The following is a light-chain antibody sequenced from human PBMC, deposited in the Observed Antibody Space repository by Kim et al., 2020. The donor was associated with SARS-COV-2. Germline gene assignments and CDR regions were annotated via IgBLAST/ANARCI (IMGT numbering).Light chain of an antibody. V-gene: IGLV1-44*01. CDR3: AAWDDSLNGVV. CDR2: GNN. J-gene: IGLJ2*01. Sequence: QSVLTQPPSASGTPGQRVTISCSGSSSYIGSNTVNWYQQLPGAAPKVLIYGNNQRPSGVPDRFSGSKSGTSASLAISGLQSEDEADYYCAAWDDSLNGVVFGGGTQLTVL. CDR1: SSYIGSNT.